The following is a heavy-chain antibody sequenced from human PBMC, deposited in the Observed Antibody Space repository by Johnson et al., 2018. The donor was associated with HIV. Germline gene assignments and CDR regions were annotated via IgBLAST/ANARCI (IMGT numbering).Heavy chain of an antibody. CDR2: ISSSCSPI. Sequence: QVQLVESGGGLVKPGGSLRLSCAGSGFTFSDYFMSYIRQAPGKGLEWISYISSSCSPIYYADSVKGRFTLSRDNAKNSLFLQMHSLRVEDTAIYYCARVGYQLHDAFDLWGQGTMVTVSS. D-gene: IGHD2-2*01. V-gene: IGHV3-11*01. CDR3: ARVGYQLHDAFDL. J-gene: IGHJ3*01. CDR1: GFTFSDYF.